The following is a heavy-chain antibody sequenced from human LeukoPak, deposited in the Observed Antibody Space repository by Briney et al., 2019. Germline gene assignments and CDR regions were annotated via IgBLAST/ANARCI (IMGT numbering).Heavy chain of an antibody. CDR2: IKQDGSEK. CDR1: GFTLGSYW. V-gene: IGHV3-7*05. Sequence: PGGSLRLSCVASGFTLGSYWVSWVRQAPGKGLEWVANIKQDGSEKNHVDSVKGRFTISRDYAKNSVHLQMNSLRVENTAVYYCAKHDGGGFYSLDSWGQGTLVTVSS. J-gene: IGHJ4*02. D-gene: IGHD2-21*01. CDR3: AKHDGGGFYSLDS.